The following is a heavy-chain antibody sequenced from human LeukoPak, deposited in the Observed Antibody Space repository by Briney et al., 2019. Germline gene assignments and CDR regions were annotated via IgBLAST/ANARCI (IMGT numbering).Heavy chain of an antibody. D-gene: IGHD3-22*01. CDR2: IYHSGST. CDR3: ASFNSSGYFDY. Sequence: SETLSLTCAVSGGSISSGGYSWSWIRQPPGKGLEWIGYIYHSGSTYYNPSLKSRVTISADRSKNQFSLKLSSVTAADTAVYYCASFNSSGYFDYWGQGTLVTVSS. CDR1: GGSISSGGYS. J-gene: IGHJ4*02. V-gene: IGHV4-30-2*01.